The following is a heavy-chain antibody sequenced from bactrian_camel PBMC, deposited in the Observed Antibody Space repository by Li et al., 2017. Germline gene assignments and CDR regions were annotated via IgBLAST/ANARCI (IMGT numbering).Heavy chain of an antibody. D-gene: IGHD6*01. V-gene: IGHV3S1*01. J-gene: IGHJ7*01. CDR2: LTPTGAE. Sequence: HVQLVESGGGLVQPGGSLRLSCTASGLPFITRDMNWVRQVSGKGLEWVAGLTPTGAEYYRDFVKGRFTVSRDNAKNSIYLQLNNLKTDDTAVYYCTTESRDGRNWYTYWGKGTQVTV. CDR1: GLPFITRD.